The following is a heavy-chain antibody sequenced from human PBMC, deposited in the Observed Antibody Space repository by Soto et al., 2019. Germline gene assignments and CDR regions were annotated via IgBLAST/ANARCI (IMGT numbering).Heavy chain of an antibody. CDR1: GFAFDDYY. J-gene: IGHJ4*02. CDR2: TRDKPNNYAA. CDR3: ARDTGGSYDY. V-gene: IGHV3-72*01. Sequence: EGQLVQSGGGLVQPGGSLRLSCTASGFAFDDYYMDWVRQVPGKGLEWIGRTRDKPNNYAAEYVASVKGRFTISRDASKDSMYLQMNPVKTEGTAVYYCARDTGGSYDYWGQGALVIGSS. D-gene: IGHD1-26*01.